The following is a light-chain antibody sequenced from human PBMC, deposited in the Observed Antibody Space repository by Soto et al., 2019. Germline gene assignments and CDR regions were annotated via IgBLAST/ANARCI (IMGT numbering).Light chain of an antibody. V-gene: IGLV2-23*01. CDR2: EGS. CDR3: CSYAGSSTYVV. Sequence: QSALTQHASVSGSPGQSIPISCTGTSSDVGSYNLVSWYQQHPGKAPKLMIYEGSKRPSGVSNRFSGSKSGNTASLTISGLQAEDEADYYCCSYAGSSTYVVFGGGTKLTVL. CDR1: SSDVGSYNL. J-gene: IGLJ2*01.